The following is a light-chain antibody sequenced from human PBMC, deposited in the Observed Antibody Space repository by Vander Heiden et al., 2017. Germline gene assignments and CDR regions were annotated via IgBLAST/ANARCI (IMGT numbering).Light chain of an antibody. Sequence: QSVLAQPPSTSGTPGQRVTISCSGSSSNIGSNNVNWYQQFPGTAPKLLIHKSDRRPSGIPARVSGSKSGTSASLAISGLQSEDEADYYCASWDDSLNGVVFGGGTKLTVL. CDR3: ASWDDSLNGVV. CDR2: KSD. V-gene: IGLV1-44*01. J-gene: IGLJ2*01. CDR1: SSNIGSNN.